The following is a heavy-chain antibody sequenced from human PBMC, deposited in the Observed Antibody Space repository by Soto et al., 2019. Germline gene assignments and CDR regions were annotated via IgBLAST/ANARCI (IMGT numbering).Heavy chain of an antibody. J-gene: IGHJ4*02. CDR3: ARIRGYSSSWYEDY. D-gene: IGHD6-13*01. CDR2: IFSNDEK. CDR1: GFSLSNARMG. Sequence: QVTLKESGPVLVKPTETLTLTCTVSGFSLSNARMGVSWIRQPPGKALEWLAHIFSNDEKSYSTSLKSRLTISKDHAKSQVVLTMTNMDPVDTATYYCARIRGYSSSWYEDYWGQGTLVTVSS. V-gene: IGHV2-26*01.